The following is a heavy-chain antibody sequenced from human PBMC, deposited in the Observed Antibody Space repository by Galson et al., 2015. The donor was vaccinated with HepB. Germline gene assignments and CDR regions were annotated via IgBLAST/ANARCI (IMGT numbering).Heavy chain of an antibody. CDR3: ATDGGGSYLWNYFDY. J-gene: IGHJ4*02. CDR1: GFTFSSYA. Sequence: SLRLSCAASGFTFSSYAMHWVRQAPGKGLEWVAVISYDGSNKYYAGSVKGRFIISRGNSKNTLYLQMNSLRAEDTAVYYCATDGGGSYLWNYFDYWGQGTLVTVSS. D-gene: IGHD1-26*01. V-gene: IGHV3-30*04. CDR2: ISYDGSNK.